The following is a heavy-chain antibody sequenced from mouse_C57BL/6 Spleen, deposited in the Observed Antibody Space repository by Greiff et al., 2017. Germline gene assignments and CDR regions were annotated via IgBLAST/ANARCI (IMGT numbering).Heavy chain of an antibody. CDR1: GYAFSSSW. J-gene: IGHJ2*01. CDR3: AREGTTVSYYFDY. D-gene: IGHD1-1*01. CDR2: IYPGDGDT. Sequence: VKLVESGPELVKPGASVKISCKASGYAFSSSWMNWVKQRPGKGLEWIGRIYPGDGDTNYNGKFKGKATLTADKSSSTAYMQLSSLTSEDSAVYFCAREGTTVSYYFDYWGQGTTLTVSS. V-gene: IGHV1-82*01.